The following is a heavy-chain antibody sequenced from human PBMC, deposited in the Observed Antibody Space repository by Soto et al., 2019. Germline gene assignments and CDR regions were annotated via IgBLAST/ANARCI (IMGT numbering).Heavy chain of an antibody. D-gene: IGHD3-3*01. J-gene: IGHJ6*02. CDR1: GFTFSSYG. CDR3: AKAQYYDLWSGYFYYGMAV. CDR2: ISYDGSNK. Sequence: QVQLVESGGGVVQPGRSLRLSCAASGFTFSSYGMHWVRQAPGKGLEWVAVISYDGSNKYYADSVKGRFTISRDNSKNTMYLQMNRLGAADTAVYYCAKAQYYDLWSGYFYYGMAVWGQGPTVTVSS. V-gene: IGHV3-30*18.